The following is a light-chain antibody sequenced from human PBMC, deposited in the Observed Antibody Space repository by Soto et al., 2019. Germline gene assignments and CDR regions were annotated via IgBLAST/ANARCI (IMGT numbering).Light chain of an antibody. CDR3: QQYNNWPPIT. Sequence: EMVMTQSPAILSVSPGESATLSCRASQSVNSNYLAWYQQHPGQPPRLLIYGISTRATGIPARFSGSGSGTEFSLTISSLQSEDFAVYYCQQYNNWPPITFGQGTRLDI. J-gene: IGKJ5*01. V-gene: IGKV3-15*01. CDR2: GIS. CDR1: QSVNSN.